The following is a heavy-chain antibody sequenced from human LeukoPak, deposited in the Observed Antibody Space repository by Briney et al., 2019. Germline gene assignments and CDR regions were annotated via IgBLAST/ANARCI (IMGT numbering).Heavy chain of an antibody. Sequence: GASVKVSCKASGYTFTSYYMHWVRQAPGQGLEWMGIINPSGGSTDYAQKLQGRVTMTRDTSSSTVYMELSSLRSEDTAVYYCALAARYYYYGMDVWGQGTTVTVSS. CDR2: INPSGGST. J-gene: IGHJ6*02. D-gene: IGHD6-6*01. CDR3: ALAARYYYYGMDV. CDR1: GYTFTSYY. V-gene: IGHV1-46*01.